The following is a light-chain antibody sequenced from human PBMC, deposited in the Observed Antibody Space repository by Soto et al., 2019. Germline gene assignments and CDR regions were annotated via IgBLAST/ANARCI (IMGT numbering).Light chain of an antibody. CDR2: GAS. CDR1: QSVISSY. Sequence: EIVLPQSPCTLPFSPWERSTLSFSTSQSVISSYLAWYQQKPGQAPRLLIYGASTRATGIPARFSGSGSGTEFTLTISSLQSEDFAVYYCQQYGSSPLTFGGGTKV. CDR3: QQYGSSPLT. V-gene: IGKV3-20*01. J-gene: IGKJ4*01.